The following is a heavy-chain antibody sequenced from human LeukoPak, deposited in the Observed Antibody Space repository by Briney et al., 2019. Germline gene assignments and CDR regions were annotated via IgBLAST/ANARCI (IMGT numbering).Heavy chain of an antibody. CDR2: IYHTGNT. CDR1: GYSISSGFY. D-gene: IGHD5-24*01. CDR3: VRPIRGRDNNWFDP. V-gene: IGHV4-38-2*02. Sequence: SETLSLTCTVSGYSISSGFYWGWIRQPPGKGLECIGSIYHTGNTYYNPSLKSRVTISVDTSANQFSLKLSSVTAADTAVYYCVRPIRGRDNNWFDPWGQGTLVIVSS. J-gene: IGHJ5*02.